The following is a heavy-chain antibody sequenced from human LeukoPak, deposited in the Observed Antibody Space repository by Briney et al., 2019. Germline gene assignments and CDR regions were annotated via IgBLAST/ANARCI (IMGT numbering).Heavy chain of an antibody. J-gene: IGHJ6*02. D-gene: IGHD6-13*01. CDR2: IYYSGST. V-gene: IGHV4-59*08. CDR3: ARQGSSSWSTGNYYYYGMDV. CDR1: GGSFSYYY. Sequence: SETLSLTCTVSGGSFSYYYWSWIRQPPGKGLEWIGYIYYSGSTNYNPSLKSRVTISVDTSKNQFSLKLSSVTAADTAVYYCARQGSSSWSTGNYYYYGMDVWGQGTTVTVSS.